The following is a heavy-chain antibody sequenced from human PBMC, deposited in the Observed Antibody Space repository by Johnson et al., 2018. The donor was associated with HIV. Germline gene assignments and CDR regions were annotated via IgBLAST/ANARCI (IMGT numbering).Heavy chain of an antibody. CDR3: AKVLDLVVVVAANLGAFDI. CDR2: ISDDGSNK. J-gene: IGHJ3*02. Sequence: QVQLVESGGGVVQPGRSLRLSCAASGFIFSSYGMHWVRQAPGKGLEWVAVISDDGSNKYYADSVKGRFTISRDNSKNTLYLQMNSLRVEDTAVYYCAKVLDLVVVVAANLGAFDIWGQGTMVTVSS. CDR1: GFIFSSYG. D-gene: IGHD2-15*01. V-gene: IGHV3-30*18.